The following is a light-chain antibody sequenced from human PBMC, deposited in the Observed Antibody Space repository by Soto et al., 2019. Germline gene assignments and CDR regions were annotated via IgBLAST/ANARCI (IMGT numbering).Light chain of an antibody. CDR2: KTS. CDR1: QYIGDW. Sequence: DIQMTQSPSTLSASAVDRVTITCRASQYIGDWLAWYQQKPGKAPKLLIYKTSNLQSGVPSRFSGGGSGTEFTLTISSLQPDDFATYYCQQFNDNSFTFGPGTKVDIK. CDR3: QQFNDNSFT. J-gene: IGKJ3*01. V-gene: IGKV1-5*03.